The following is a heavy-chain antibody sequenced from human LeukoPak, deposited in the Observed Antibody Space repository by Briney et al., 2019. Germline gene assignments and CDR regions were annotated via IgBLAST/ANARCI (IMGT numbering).Heavy chain of an antibody. CDR1: GGSISSSSYY. Sequence: SETLSLTCTVSGGSISSSSYYWGWIRQPPGKGLEWIGSIHYSGSTYYNPSLKSRVTISVDTSKNQFSLKLSSVTAADTAVYYCARQGIAPTFFDYWGQGTLVTVSS. CDR2: IHYSGST. J-gene: IGHJ4*02. V-gene: IGHV4-39*01. CDR3: ARQGIAPTFFDY. D-gene: IGHD6-13*01.